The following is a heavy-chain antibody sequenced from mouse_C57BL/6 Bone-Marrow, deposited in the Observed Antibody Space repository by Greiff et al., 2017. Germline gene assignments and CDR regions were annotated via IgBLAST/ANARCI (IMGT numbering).Heavy chain of an antibody. D-gene: IGHD1-1*01. Sequence: QVQLQQPGAELVKPGASVKLSCKASGYTFTSYWMQWVKQRPGQGLEWIGEIDPSDSYTNYNQKFKGKATLTVDTSSSTAYMQLSSLTSEDSAVYYCAREDDGSTFDVWGTGTTVTVSS. CDR3: AREDDGSTFDV. CDR2: IDPSDSYT. CDR1: GYTFTSYW. V-gene: IGHV1-50*01. J-gene: IGHJ1*03.